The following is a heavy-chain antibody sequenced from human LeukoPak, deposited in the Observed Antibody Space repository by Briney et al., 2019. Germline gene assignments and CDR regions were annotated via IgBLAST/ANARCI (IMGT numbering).Heavy chain of an antibody. Sequence: KTSETLSLTCTVSGGSIRSYSWSWIRQPAGKGLEWIGHIFTSGNTNYNPSLKSRVTMSVDTSKNQFSLKLSSVTAADTAMYYCAKGGPEASAGLSWFDPWGQGTLVTVSS. V-gene: IGHV4-4*07. CDR3: AKGGPEASAGLSWFDP. CDR2: IFTSGNT. J-gene: IGHJ5*02. CDR1: GGSIRSYS. D-gene: IGHD1-14*01.